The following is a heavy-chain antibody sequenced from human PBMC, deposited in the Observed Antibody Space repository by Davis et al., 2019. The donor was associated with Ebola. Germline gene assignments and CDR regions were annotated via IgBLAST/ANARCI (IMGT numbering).Heavy chain of an antibody. CDR2: IYTGDSDT. J-gene: IGHJ3*02. CDR1: GNSFSSHW. CDR3: ASLRRTITGMEDAFDI. D-gene: IGHD2-8*02. Sequence: GESLKISCKDSGNSFSSHWIGWVRQMPGKGLEWMGIIYTGDSDTRYSPSFRGQVTISADKSINTAFLQWSSLKASDTALYYCASLRRTITGMEDAFDIWGQGTMVTVSS. V-gene: IGHV5-51*01.